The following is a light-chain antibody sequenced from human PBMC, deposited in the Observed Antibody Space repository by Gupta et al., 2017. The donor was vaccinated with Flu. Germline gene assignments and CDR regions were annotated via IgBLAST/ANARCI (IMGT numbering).Light chain of an antibody. V-gene: IGLV2-14*01. Sequence: QSALTQPASVSGSPGQSLTISCTGTSSDVGRSNSVSWYQQHPGKAPQLLIYDVSNRPSGFSIRFSGSKSGNTASLTISGLQAEDETDYYCSSYTSISTFYVFGTGTKVTVL. J-gene: IGLJ1*01. CDR3: SSYTSISTFYV. CDR2: DVS. CDR1: SSDVGRSNS.